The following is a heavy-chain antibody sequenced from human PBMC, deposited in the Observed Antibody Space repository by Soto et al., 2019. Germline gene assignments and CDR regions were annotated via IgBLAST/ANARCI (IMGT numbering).Heavy chain of an antibody. V-gene: IGHV1-69*12. CDR1: GGTFSSYA. Sequence: QVQLVQSGAEVKKPGSSVKVSCKASGGTFSSYAISWVRQAPGQGLEWMGGLVPIFGTADYAQKFQGRVTITADESTRTAYMEVSSLRSEDTAVYYCAIHYGSGNNYYYYGMDVWGPGTTVTVSS. CDR3: AIHYGSGNNYYYYGMDV. D-gene: IGHD3-10*01. J-gene: IGHJ6*02. CDR2: LVPIFGTA.